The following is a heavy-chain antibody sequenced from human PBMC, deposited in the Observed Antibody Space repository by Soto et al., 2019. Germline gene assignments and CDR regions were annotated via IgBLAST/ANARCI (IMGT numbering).Heavy chain of an antibody. CDR2: IIPIFGTA. D-gene: IGHD3-10*01. Sequence: SVKASCKASGGTFSSYSMSWVRQAPGQGLEWMGGIIPIFGTANYAQKFQGRVTITADESTSTAYMELSSLRSEDTAVYYCARGYYGSGSYKYYYYGMDVWGQGPTVTVSS. CDR1: GGTFSSYS. V-gene: IGHV1-69*13. CDR3: ARGYYGSGSYKYYYYGMDV. J-gene: IGHJ6*02.